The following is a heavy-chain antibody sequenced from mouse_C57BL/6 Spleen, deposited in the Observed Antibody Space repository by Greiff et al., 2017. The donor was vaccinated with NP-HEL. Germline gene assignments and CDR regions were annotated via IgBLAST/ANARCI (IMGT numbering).Heavy chain of an antibody. CDR2: IYPGDGDT. V-gene: IGHV1-80*01. Sequence: QVQLQQSGAELVKPGASVKISCKASGYAFSSYWMNWVKQRPGKGLEWIGQIYPGDGDTNYNGKFKGKATLTADKSSSTAYMQLSSLTSEDSAVYFWARGPTMVTGGDYWGQGTTLTVSS. CDR1: GYAFSSYW. D-gene: IGHD2-9*01. J-gene: IGHJ2*01. CDR3: ARGPTMVTGGDY.